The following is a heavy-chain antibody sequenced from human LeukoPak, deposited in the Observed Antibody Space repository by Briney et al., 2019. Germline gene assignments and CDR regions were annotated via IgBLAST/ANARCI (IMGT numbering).Heavy chain of an antibody. Sequence: GGSLRLSCAASGFXFNSYAISWVRQAPEKGLGWVATISGSGGGTYYADSGKGRFTISRDDSKNTLYLQMNSLRAEDTAVYYCAKDLGRYRNNYFDYWGQGTLVTVSS. V-gene: IGHV3-23*01. J-gene: IGHJ4*02. D-gene: IGHD1-26*01. CDR2: ISGSGGGT. CDR1: GFXFNSYA. CDR3: AKDLGRYRNNYFDY.